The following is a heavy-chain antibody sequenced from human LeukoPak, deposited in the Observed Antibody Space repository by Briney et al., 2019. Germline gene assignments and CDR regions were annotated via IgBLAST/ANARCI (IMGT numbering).Heavy chain of an antibody. J-gene: IGHJ4*02. Sequence: GGSLRLSCAASGFTFSSSAMSWVRQAPGKGLEWVSAISNNGGYTYYADSVQGRFTISRDNSKSTLCLQMNSLRAEDTAVYYCAKQLGYCSDGSCYFPYWCQGTLATVSS. CDR2: ISNNGGYT. CDR3: AKQLGYCSDGSCYFPY. CDR1: GFTFSSSA. V-gene: IGHV3-23*01. D-gene: IGHD2-15*01.